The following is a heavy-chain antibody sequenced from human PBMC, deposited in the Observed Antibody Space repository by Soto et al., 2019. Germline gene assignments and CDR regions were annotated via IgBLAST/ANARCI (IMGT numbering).Heavy chain of an antibody. CDR3: ASVGFP. D-gene: IGHD1-26*01. CDR2: IISMFGTV. Sequence: QVQLVQSGAEVRKPGSSVKVSCKASGGTFSSYAISWVRQAPGQGLEWMGGIISMFGTVKYAPKLQDRVTITADESTSTAYMELSSLRSEDTALYYCASVGFPWGQGTLVTVSS. V-gene: IGHV1-69*01. CDR1: GGTFSSYA. J-gene: IGHJ5*02.